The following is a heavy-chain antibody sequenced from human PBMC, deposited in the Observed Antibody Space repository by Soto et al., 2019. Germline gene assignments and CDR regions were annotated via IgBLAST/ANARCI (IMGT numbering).Heavy chain of an antibody. CDR2: IKSKTDGGTT. Sequence: GGSLRLSCAASGFTFSNAWMSWVRQAPGKGLEWVGRIKSKTDGGTTDYAAPVKGRFTISRDDSKNTLYLQMNSLKTEDTAVYYCTTGAGLGTRGDAFDIWGQGTMVTVSS. V-gene: IGHV3-15*01. CDR1: GFTFSNAW. J-gene: IGHJ3*02. CDR3: TTGAGLGTRGDAFDI. D-gene: IGHD7-27*01.